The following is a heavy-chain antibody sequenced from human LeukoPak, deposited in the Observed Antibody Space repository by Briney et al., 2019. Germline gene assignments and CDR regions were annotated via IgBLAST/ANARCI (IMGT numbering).Heavy chain of an antibody. D-gene: IGHD3-16*02. J-gene: IGHJ4*02. V-gene: IGHV1-18*01. CDR1: GYTFTSYG. CDR3: AREALQGVIVHFDY. CDR2: ISAYNGNT. Sequence: GASVKVSCKASGYTFTSYGISWVRQAPGQGLEWMGWISAYNGNTNYAQKLQGRVTMTTDTSTSTAYMELRNLRSDDTAVYYCAREALQGVIVHFDYWGQGTLVTVSS.